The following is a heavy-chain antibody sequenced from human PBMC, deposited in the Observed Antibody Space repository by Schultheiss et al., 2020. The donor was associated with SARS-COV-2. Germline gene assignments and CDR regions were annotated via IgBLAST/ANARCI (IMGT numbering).Heavy chain of an antibody. V-gene: IGHV4-4*07. CDR2: IYDSDST. CDR1: GGSISNYY. Sequence: SETLSLTCTVSGGSISNYYWSWIRQTAGKGLEWIGRIYDSDSTNYNPSLKSRVTMSVDMSKNQFSLKLSSVTAADKAVYYCARNTGSDWFDPWGQGTPVTVSS. CDR3: ARNTGSDWFDP. J-gene: IGHJ5*02. D-gene: IGHD5-18*01.